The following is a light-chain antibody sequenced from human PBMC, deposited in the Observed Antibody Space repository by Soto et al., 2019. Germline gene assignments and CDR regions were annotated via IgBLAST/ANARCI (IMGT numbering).Light chain of an antibody. J-gene: IGLJ2*01. V-gene: IGLV2-14*01. CDR3: SSYTSSSTLENVV. Sequence: QSVLTQPASVSGSPGQSITISCTGTSSDVGGYNYVSWYQQHPGKAPKLMIYEVSNRPSGVSNRFSGSKSGNTASLTISGLRAEDEADYYCSSYTSSSTLENVVFGGGTKLTVL. CDR2: EVS. CDR1: SSDVGGYNY.